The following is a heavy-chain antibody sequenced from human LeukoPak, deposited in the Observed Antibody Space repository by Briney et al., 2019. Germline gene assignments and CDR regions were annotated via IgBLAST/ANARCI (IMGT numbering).Heavy chain of an antibody. J-gene: IGHJ4*02. CDR2: ISGSGGST. Sequence: GGSLRLSCAASGFTFSSYAMSWVRQAPGKGLEWVSAISGSGGSTYYADSVKGRFTISRDNSKNTLSLQMNSLRAEDTAVYYCAKRADVVMVVAAVDYWGQGTLVIVSS. D-gene: IGHD2-15*01. CDR1: GFTFSSYA. CDR3: AKRADVVMVVAAVDY. V-gene: IGHV3-23*01.